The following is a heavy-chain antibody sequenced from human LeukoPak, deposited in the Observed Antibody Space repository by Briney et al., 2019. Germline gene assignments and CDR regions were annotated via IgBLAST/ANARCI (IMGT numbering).Heavy chain of an antibody. CDR1: GFTFSSYA. V-gene: IGHV3-30-3*01. CDR2: ISYDGSNK. Sequence: PGGSLRLSCAASGFTFSSYAMHWVRQAPGKGLEWVAVISYDGSNKYYADSVKGRFTISRDNSKNTLYLQMNSLRAEDTAVYYCARAIGGHYGSGSYLNWFDPWGQGTLVTVSS. CDR3: ARAIGGHYGSGSYLNWFDP. J-gene: IGHJ5*02. D-gene: IGHD3-10*01.